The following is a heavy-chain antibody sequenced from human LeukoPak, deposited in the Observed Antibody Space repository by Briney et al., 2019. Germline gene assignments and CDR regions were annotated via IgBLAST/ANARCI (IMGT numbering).Heavy chain of an antibody. J-gene: IGHJ4*02. CDR3: ARDLSMSYSVDY. V-gene: IGHV3-7*01. D-gene: IGHD2-21*01. CDR2: IKPDGSEK. CDR1: GFTFSNHY. Sequence: PGGSLRLSCAASGFTFSNHYMSWVRQAPGKGLEWVANIKPDGSEKECVDSVKGRFTISRDNARNSLYLQMDSLRAEDTAVYYCARDLSMSYSVDYWGQGTLVTVSS.